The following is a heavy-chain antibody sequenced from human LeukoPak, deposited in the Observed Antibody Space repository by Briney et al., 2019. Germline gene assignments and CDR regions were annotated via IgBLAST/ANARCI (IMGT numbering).Heavy chain of an antibody. J-gene: IGHJ4*02. CDR1: GYTLTHYY. CDR2: TNSKPGVP. D-gene: IGHD4-11*01. V-gene: IGHV1-2*02. Sequence: ASVKVSSKASGYTLTHYYIHWVRQAPGQGLEWMGWTNSKPGVPNDAQKFHGRVILTRDTTIKTAYMEVSRLRSDDTAVSYCARAHMTTVTLGDYWGQGSLVTVSS. CDR3: ARAHMTTVTLGDY.